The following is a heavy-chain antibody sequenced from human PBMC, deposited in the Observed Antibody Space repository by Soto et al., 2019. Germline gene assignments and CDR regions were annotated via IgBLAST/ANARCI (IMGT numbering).Heavy chain of an antibody. CDR3: ARKIAARLGFDY. J-gene: IGHJ4*02. CDR1: GGTFSSYA. D-gene: IGHD6-6*01. Sequence: GASVKVSCKASGGTFSSYAISWVRQAPGQGLEWMGGIIPIFGTANYAQKFQGRVTITADKSTSTAYMELSSLGSEDTAVYYCARKIAARLGFDYWGQGTLVTVSS. V-gene: IGHV1-69*06. CDR2: IIPIFGTA.